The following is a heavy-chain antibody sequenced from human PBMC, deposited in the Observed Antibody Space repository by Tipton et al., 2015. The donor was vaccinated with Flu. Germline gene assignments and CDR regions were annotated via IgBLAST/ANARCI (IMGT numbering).Heavy chain of an antibody. J-gene: IGHJ4*02. CDR1: GFPFDDNA. Sequence: SLRLSCAASGFPFDDNAMHWVRQSPGKGLEWVSGISWNSAVIGYADSVRGRFSISRDNAKNSLYLQMNSLRAEDTAFYYCARDTHSVLRFLEWLSWGQGTLVTVSS. D-gene: IGHD3-3*01. V-gene: IGHV3-9*01. CDR3: ARDTHSVLRFLEWLS. CDR2: ISWNSAVI.